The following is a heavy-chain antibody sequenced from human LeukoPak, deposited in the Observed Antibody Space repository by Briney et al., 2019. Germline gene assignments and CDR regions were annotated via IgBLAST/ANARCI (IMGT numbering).Heavy chain of an antibody. CDR3: ARGLYYYDSSGYYYAGGHFDY. V-gene: IGHV4-34*01. D-gene: IGHD3-22*01. J-gene: IGHJ4*02. CDR2: INHSGST. CDR1: GGSFSGYY. Sequence: PSETLSLACAVYGGSFSGYYWSWIRQPPGKGLEWIGEINHSGSTNYNPSLKSRVTISVDTSKNQFSLKLSSVAAADTAVHYCARGLYYYDSSGYYYAGGHFDYWGQGTLVTVTS.